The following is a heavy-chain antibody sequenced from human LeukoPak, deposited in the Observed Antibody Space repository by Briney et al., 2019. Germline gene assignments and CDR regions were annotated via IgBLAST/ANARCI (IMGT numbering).Heavy chain of an antibody. D-gene: IGHD6-13*01. CDR1: GYTFTGYY. CDR2: INPNSGGT. J-gene: IGHJ4*02. V-gene: IGHV1-2*06. Sequence: ASRKVSSKPSGYTFTGYYMHWERPADGHGLEWMGRINPNSGGTNYGRKFHGRVTMTRDTSISTAYMELSRLRSDDTAVYYCAVSRRHWYSNSYYFDYWGQGTLVTVSS. CDR3: AVSRRHWYSNSYYFDY.